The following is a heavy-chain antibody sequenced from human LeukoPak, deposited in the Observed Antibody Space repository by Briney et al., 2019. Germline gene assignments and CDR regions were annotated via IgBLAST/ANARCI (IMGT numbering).Heavy chain of an antibody. CDR1: GYTFTSYD. V-gene: IGHV1-8*03. J-gene: IGHJ4*02. D-gene: IGHD5-12*01. Sequence: ASVKVSCKASGYTFTSYDINWVRQATGQGLEWMGWMNPNSGNTGYAQKFQGRVTITRNTSISTAYMELSSLGSEDTAVYYCARGGVVDIVAFDYWGQGTLVTVSS. CDR3: ARGGVVDIVAFDY. CDR2: MNPNSGNT.